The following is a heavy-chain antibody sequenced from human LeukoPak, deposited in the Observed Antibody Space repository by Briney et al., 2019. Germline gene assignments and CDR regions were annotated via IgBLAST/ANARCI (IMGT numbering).Heavy chain of an antibody. CDR1: GGSISSYY. Sequence: SETLSLTCTVSGGSISSYYWSWIRQPPGKGLEWIGYIYYSGSTNYNPSLKSRVTISVDTSKNQFSLKQSSVTAADTAVYYCATYSSGYYYVAYWGQGTLVTVSS. D-gene: IGHD3-22*01. J-gene: IGHJ4*02. V-gene: IGHV4-59*01. CDR2: IYYSGST. CDR3: ATYSSGYYYVAY.